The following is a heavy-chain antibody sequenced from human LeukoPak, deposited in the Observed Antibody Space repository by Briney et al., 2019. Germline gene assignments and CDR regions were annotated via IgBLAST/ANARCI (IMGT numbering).Heavy chain of an antibody. J-gene: IGHJ3*02. CDR3: SKDPNGDYVGAFDM. D-gene: IGHD4-17*01. CDR1: GFTFSSYA. Sequence: TGGSLRLSCAASGFTFSSYAMSWVRQAPGKGLEWVSSITGSGRGTYYADSVKGRFSVSRDNSQNTVFLHMNSLRADDTALYYCSKDPNGDYVGAFDMWGPGTMVTVSS. CDR2: ITGSGRGT. V-gene: IGHV3-23*01.